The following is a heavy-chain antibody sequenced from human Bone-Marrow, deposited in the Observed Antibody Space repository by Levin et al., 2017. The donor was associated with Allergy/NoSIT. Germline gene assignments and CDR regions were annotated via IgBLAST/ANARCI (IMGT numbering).Heavy chain of an antibody. CDR2: ISGAGTIT. CDR3: ARDSQYYDFRSGSGYFFAMDV. Sequence: GESLKISCAASGFTLSNYDMKWVRQLPGKGLEGVSYISGAGTITYYADPVKGRFTISRDNAKSSLYLQMNSLRAEDTAVYYCARDSQYYDFRSGSGYFFAMDVWGQGTTVTVSS. D-gene: IGHD3-3*01. J-gene: IGHJ6*02. V-gene: IGHV3-48*03. CDR1: GFTLSNYD.